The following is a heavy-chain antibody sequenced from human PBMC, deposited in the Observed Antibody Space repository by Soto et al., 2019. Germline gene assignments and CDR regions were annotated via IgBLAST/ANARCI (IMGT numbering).Heavy chain of an antibody. CDR3: ARVSLEWLLSVGAFDI. D-gene: IGHD3-3*01. CDR2: MNPNSGNT. CDR1: GYTFTSYD. J-gene: IGHJ3*02. Sequence: ASVKVSCKASGYTFTSYDINWVRQATGQGLEWIGWMNPNSGNTGYAQKFQGRVTMTRNTSISTAYMELSSLRSEDTAVYYCARVSLEWLLSVGAFDIWGQGTMVTVSS. V-gene: IGHV1-8*01.